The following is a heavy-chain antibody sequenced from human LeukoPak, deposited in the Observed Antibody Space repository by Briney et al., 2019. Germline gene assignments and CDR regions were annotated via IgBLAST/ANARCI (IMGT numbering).Heavy chain of an antibody. Sequence: GASVKVSCKASGYTFTSYAMHWVRQAPGQRLEWMGWINAGNGNTKYSQKFQGRVTITRDTSASTAYMELSSLRSEDTAVYYCARGDVVFRGVIPYNWFDPWGQGTLVTVSS. V-gene: IGHV1-3*01. J-gene: IGHJ5*02. CDR3: ARGDVVFRGVIPYNWFDP. CDR2: INAGNGNT. CDR1: GYTFTSYA. D-gene: IGHD3-16*02.